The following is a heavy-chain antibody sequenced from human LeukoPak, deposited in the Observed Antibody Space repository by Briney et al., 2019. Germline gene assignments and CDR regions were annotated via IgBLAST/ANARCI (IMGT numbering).Heavy chain of an antibody. CDR1: GDSVSSNSAA. Sequence: SQTLSLTCAISGDSVSSNSAAWHWIRQSPSRGLEWLGRTYYRSKWYNDYAVSVKSRITINPDTSKNQFSLQLNSVTPEDTAVYYCARVVTVAGPHVGFYYYYGMDVWGQGTTVTVSS. J-gene: IGHJ6*02. V-gene: IGHV6-1*01. CDR3: ARVVTVAGPHVGFYYYYGMDV. D-gene: IGHD6-19*01. CDR2: TYYRSKWYN.